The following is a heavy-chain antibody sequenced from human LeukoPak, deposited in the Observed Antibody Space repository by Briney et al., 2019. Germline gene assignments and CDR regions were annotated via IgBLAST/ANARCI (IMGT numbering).Heavy chain of an antibody. CDR1: GGSTSNYY. CDR3: ARGTSSGGYFQVDW. D-gene: IGHD5-12*01. J-gene: IGHJ4*02. V-gene: IGHV4-4*07. Sequence: SETLSLTCTVSGGSTSNYYWSWIRQPAGKGLEWIGRVYTSGTTNYNPSLQSRVTISVDNSKNQFSLQLSSLTAADTAMYYCARGTSSGGYFQVDWWGQGTPVIVSS. CDR2: VYTSGTT.